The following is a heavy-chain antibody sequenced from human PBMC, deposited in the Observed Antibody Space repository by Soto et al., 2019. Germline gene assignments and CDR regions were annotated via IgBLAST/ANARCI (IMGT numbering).Heavy chain of an antibody. V-gene: IGHV3-74*01. Sequence: GGSLRLSCAASGFTFSSYWMHWVRQAPGKGLVWVSRINSDGSSTSYADSVKGRFTISRDNAKNTLYLQMNSLRAEDTAVYYCARGDRMVRGVIHYWGQGTLVTVSS. CDR1: GFTFSSYW. D-gene: IGHD3-10*01. CDR3: ARGDRMVRGVIHY. J-gene: IGHJ4*02. CDR2: INSDGSST.